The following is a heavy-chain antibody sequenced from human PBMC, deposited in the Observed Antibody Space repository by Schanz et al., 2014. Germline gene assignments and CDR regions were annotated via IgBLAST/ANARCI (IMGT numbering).Heavy chain of an antibody. V-gene: IGHV3-7*01. D-gene: IGHD2-15*01. CDR1: GFTFSTYC. CDR3: ARVELSVYYYAMDV. Sequence: VQLVESGGTLVKPGGSLRLSCAASGFTFSTYCMSWVRQAPGKGLEWVANIKQDESERSYVDSVKGRFTISRDNAKNSLYLQMNSLRAEDAAVYYCARVELSVYYYAMDVWGQGTTVTVSS. CDR2: IKQDESER. J-gene: IGHJ6*02.